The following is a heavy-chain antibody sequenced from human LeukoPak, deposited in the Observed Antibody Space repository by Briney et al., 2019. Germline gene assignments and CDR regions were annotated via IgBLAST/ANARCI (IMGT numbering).Heavy chain of an antibody. Sequence: GGSLRLSCTASGFTFSNYAMSWVRQAPGRGLEWVSAISGSGGSTYYADSVKGRFTISRDNSKNTLYLQMNSLGAEDTAVYYCAKQQLGSDFDWFDPWGQGTLVTVSS. CDR1: GFTFSNYA. CDR3: AKQQLGSDFDWFDP. J-gene: IGHJ5*02. CDR2: ISGSGGST. D-gene: IGHD6-13*01. V-gene: IGHV3-23*01.